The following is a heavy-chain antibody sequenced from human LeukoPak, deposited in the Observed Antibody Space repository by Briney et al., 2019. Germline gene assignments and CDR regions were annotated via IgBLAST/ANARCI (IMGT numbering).Heavy chain of an antibody. Sequence: ASVKVSCKASGYTFTDYSMNWVRQAPGQGLEWMGWINPKSGGTVYAQKFQGRVTMTRDTSISTAYMELSRLRSDDTAVYYCARDLGKQWLVRDFDYWGQGTLVTVSS. D-gene: IGHD6-19*01. J-gene: IGHJ4*02. CDR1: GYTFTDYS. CDR2: INPKSGGT. V-gene: IGHV1-2*02. CDR3: ARDLGKQWLVRDFDY.